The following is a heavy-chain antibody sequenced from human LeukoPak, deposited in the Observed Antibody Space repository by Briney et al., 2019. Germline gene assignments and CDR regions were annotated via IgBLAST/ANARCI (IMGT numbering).Heavy chain of an antibody. V-gene: IGHV1-2*02. CDR1: GYTFTGYY. CDR2: INPNSGGT. CDR3: ARSSTSFYYYYYMDV. J-gene: IGHJ6*03. D-gene: IGHD2-2*01. Sequence: ASVKVSCKASGYTFTGYYMHWVRQAPGQGLEWMGWINPNSGGTNYAQKFQGRVTMTRDTSISTAYMELSSLRSEDTAVYYCARSSTSFYYYYYMDVXXXGTTVTVSS.